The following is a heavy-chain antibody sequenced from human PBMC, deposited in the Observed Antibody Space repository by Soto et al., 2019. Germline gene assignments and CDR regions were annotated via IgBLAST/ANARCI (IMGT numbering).Heavy chain of an antibody. CDR2: ISLSGTTI. CDR1: GFTFSGYE. V-gene: IGHV3-48*03. J-gene: IGHJ5*02. CDR3: AREGGFDWLYP. Sequence: DLVESGGGLVQPGGSLRLSCAASGFTFSGYEMNWVRQAPGKGLEWVSYISLSGTTIHYADSVKGRFTISRDNAKNSVYLQMNSLRVEDTAIYYCAREGGFDWLYPWGQGTLVTVSS.